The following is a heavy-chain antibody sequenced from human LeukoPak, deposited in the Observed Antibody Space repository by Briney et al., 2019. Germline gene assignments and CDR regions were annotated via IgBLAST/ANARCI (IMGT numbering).Heavy chain of an antibody. V-gene: IGHV3-23*01. Sequence: GGSLRLSCAASGFTFSSYAMSWVRQAPGKGLEWVSAISGSGGSTYYADSVKGRFTISRDNSKNTLYLQMNSLRAEDTAVYYCAKGHVLRFLEWLSSSVTFDYWGQGTLVTVSS. CDR1: GFTFSSYA. CDR3: AKGHVLRFLEWLSSSVTFDY. D-gene: IGHD3-3*01. CDR2: ISGSGGST. J-gene: IGHJ4*02.